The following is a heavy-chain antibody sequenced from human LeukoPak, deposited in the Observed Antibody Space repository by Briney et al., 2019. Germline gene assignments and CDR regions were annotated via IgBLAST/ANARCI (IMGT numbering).Heavy chain of an antibody. CDR3: ARPYSGSYQGWIDS. Sequence: ASVKVSCKASGYSFTGYYIYWVRQAPGQGLEWMGWIDPITGGTNYALKFQGRVTVTSDTSVSTAYMELSSLRSDDTAVYYCARPYSGSYQGWIDSWGQGTLVIVSS. V-gene: IGHV1-2*02. D-gene: IGHD1-26*01. CDR2: IDPITGGT. CDR1: GYSFTGYY. J-gene: IGHJ5*01.